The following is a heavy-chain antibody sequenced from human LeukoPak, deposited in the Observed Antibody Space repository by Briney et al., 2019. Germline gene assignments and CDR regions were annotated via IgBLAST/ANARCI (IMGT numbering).Heavy chain of an antibody. Sequence: TSETLSLTCTVSGGSISSSSYYWGWIRQPPGKGLEWIGSIYYSGSTYYNPSLKSRVTISVDTSKNQFSLKLSSVTAADTAVYYCARQLYSRGEFDYWGQGTLVTVSS. J-gene: IGHJ4*02. V-gene: IGHV4-39*01. CDR1: GGSISSSSYY. CDR2: IYYSGST. CDR3: ARQLYSRGEFDY. D-gene: IGHD6-13*01.